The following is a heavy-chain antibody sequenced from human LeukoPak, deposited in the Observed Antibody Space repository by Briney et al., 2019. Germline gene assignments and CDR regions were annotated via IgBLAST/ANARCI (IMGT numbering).Heavy chain of an antibody. J-gene: IGHJ5*02. CDR2: IYTGGST. Sequence: SETLSLTCTVSGGSISSYYWSWIRQPPGKGLEWIGYIYTGGSTNYNPSLKSRVTISVDTSKNQFSLKLSSVTAADTAVYYCARRSDFWSGYYRFDPWGQGTLVTVSS. CDR1: GGSISSYY. CDR3: ARRSDFWSGYYRFDP. V-gene: IGHV4-4*09. D-gene: IGHD3-3*01.